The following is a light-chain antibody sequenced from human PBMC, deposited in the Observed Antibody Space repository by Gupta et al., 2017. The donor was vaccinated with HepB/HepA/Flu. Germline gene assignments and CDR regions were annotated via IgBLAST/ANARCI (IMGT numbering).Light chain of an antibody. CDR1: HSISSF. J-gene: IGKJ2*01. V-gene: IGKV1-39*01. CDR3: QQSYSNPRT. CDR2: AAS. Sequence: DIKMTPSPSSLSASVGDRVTITCRARHSISSFLNWYQQKPGQAPKLLIYAASSLQSGVPARFSGSGSGTDFTLTISSLQPEDFATYYCQQSYSNPRTFGQGTKLEIK.